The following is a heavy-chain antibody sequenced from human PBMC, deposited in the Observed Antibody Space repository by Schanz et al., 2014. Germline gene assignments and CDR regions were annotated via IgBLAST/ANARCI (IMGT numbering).Heavy chain of an antibody. Sequence: VQLVDSGGGLVKPGGSLRLSCAASGFSVGNKYMNWVRQAPGKGLEWVSYISGSSRTIYYADSMKGRFTVSRDNAENALYLQMNSLRAEDTGLYFCARGGSGSHYRLDYWGQGTLVTVSS. V-gene: IGHV3-48*01. CDR1: GFSVGNKY. CDR3: ARGGSGSHYRLDY. D-gene: IGHD1-26*01. CDR2: ISGSSRTI. J-gene: IGHJ4*02.